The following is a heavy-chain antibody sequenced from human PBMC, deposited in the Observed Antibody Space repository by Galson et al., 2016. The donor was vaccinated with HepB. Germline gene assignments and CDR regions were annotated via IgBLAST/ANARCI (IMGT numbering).Heavy chain of an antibody. CDR3: ARGRYDILTLAN. V-gene: IGHV3-33*08. J-gene: IGHJ4*02. CDR1: GFTFSSYE. Sequence: SLRLSCATSGFTFSSYEMNWVRQAPGKGLEWVAVIWYDGSNKYYADSVKGRFTISRDNSRNTLYLQMNSLRAEDTAVYYCARGRYDILTLANWGQGTLVTVSS. D-gene: IGHD3-9*01. CDR2: IWYDGSNK.